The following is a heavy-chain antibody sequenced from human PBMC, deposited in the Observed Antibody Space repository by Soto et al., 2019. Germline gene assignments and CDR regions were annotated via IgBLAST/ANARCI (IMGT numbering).Heavy chain of an antibody. V-gene: IGHV4-4*02. CDR3: ARITMIVVVNP. CDR1: GGSISSSNW. J-gene: IGHJ5*02. D-gene: IGHD3-22*01. CDR2: IYHSGST. Sequence: SENLSLTCAVSGGSISSSNWWSWVRQPPGKGLEWIGEIYHSGSTNYNPSLKSRVTISVDTSKNQFSLKLSSVTAADTAVYYCARITMIVVVNPWGQGTLVTVS.